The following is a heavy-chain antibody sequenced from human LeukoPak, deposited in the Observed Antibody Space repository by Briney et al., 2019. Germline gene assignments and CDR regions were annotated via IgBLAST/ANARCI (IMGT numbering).Heavy chain of an antibody. V-gene: IGHV4-4*07. CDR1: GGSISSYY. D-gene: IGHD3-3*01. J-gene: IGHJ4*02. CDR2: IYTSGST. CDR3: ARDRPIDFWSGYPLDY. Sequence: PSETLSLTCTVSGGSISSYYWSWIRQPAGKGLEWIGRIYTSGSTNYNPSLKSRVTMSVETSKNQFSLKLSSVTAADTAVYYCARDRPIDFWSGYPLDYWGQGTLVTVSS.